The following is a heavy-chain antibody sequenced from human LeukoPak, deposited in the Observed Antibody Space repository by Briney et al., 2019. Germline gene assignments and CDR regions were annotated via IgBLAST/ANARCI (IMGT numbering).Heavy chain of an antibody. CDR3: ARDSGNSVMDV. J-gene: IGHJ6*03. CDR1: GFTFSSYG. V-gene: IGHV3-33*01. Sequence: PGGSLRLSCAASGFTFSSYGMHWVRQAPGKGLEWVAVIWYDGSNKYYADSVKGRFTISRDHSKNTLYLQMNSLRAEDTAVYYCARDSGNSVMDVWGKGTTVTVSS. D-gene: IGHD4-23*01. CDR2: IWYDGSNK.